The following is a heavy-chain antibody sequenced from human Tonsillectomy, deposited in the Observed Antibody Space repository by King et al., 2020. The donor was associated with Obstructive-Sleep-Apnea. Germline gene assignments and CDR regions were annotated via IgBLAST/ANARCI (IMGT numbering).Heavy chain of an antibody. CDR2: IYPGDSDT. J-gene: IGHJ3*02. V-gene: IGHV5-51*01. D-gene: IGHD4/OR15-4a*01. CDR3: ARLDGNYGVPFDI. Sequence: QLVQSGAEVKKPGECLKISCQGSGYSFPNYWIGWVRQMPGKGLEWMGIIYPGDSDTRYSPSFQGQVTISADQSISTAYLQWSSLKASDTAIYYCARLDGNYGVPFDIWGQGTMVTVS. CDR1: GYSFPNYW.